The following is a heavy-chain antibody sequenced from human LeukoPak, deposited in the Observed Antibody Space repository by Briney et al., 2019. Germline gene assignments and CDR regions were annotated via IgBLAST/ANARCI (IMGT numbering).Heavy chain of an antibody. CDR3: AREKGLGVYYFDY. J-gene: IGHJ4*02. CDR1: GFTFISFD. V-gene: IGHV3-48*03. Sequence: GGSLRLSCAASGFTFISFDMNWVRQAPGKGLEWVSGITGDGTRTYYADSVKGRFTISRDNAKNSLYLQMNSLRAEDTAVYYCAREKGLGVYYFDYWGQGTLVTVSS. CDR2: ITGDGTRT. D-gene: IGHD2-8*01.